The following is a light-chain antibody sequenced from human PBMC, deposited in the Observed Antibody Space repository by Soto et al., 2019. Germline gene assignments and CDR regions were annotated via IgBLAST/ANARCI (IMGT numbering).Light chain of an antibody. V-gene: IGLV7-46*01. J-gene: IGLJ2*01. CDR1: TGTVTSGHY. Sequence: QAVVTQEPSLTVSPGGTVTLTCGSSTGTVTSGHYPAGFQQKPGQTPRTLIYDTDNKHSWTLARFSASLLGGKAALALSGAQAEDEAEDYCLFSLSGVRVFGGGTKLTVL. CDR3: LFSLSGVRV. CDR2: DTD.